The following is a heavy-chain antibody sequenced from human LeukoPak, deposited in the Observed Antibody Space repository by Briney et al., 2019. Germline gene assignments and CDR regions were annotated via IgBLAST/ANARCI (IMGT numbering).Heavy chain of an antibody. D-gene: IGHD3-10*01. Sequence: GGSLRLSCAASGFTVSSNYMSWVRQAPGKGLEWVSAIYSGGRTYYADSVKARFTISRDNSKNTLYLQMNSLRADDTAVYYCASGSFYGDYFDCWGQGTLVTVSS. V-gene: IGHV3-66*01. CDR2: IYSGGRT. J-gene: IGHJ4*02. CDR1: GFTVSSNY. CDR3: ASGSFYGDYFDC.